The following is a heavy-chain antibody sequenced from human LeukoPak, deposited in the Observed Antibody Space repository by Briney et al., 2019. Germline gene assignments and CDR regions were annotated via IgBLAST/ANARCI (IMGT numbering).Heavy chain of an antibody. Sequence: PGGSLRLSCAASGFTFSSYGMHWVRQAPGKGLEWVAFIRYDGSNKYYADSVKGRFTISRDNSKNTLYLQMNSLRAEDTAVYYCAKGIVVVPTNLYYYYGLDVWGQGTTVTVSS. V-gene: IGHV3-30*02. CDR1: GFTFSSYG. CDR3: AKGIVVVPTNLYYYYGLDV. CDR2: IRYDGSNK. D-gene: IGHD2-2*01. J-gene: IGHJ6*02.